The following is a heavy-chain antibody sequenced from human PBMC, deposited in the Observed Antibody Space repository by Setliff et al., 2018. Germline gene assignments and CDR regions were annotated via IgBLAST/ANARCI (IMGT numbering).Heavy chain of an antibody. CDR2: IDTSGST. CDR1: GGSINNYY. CDR3: AKVPITKVYFYMDV. D-gene: IGHD3-10*01. V-gene: IGHV4-4*08. J-gene: IGHJ6*03. Sequence: TLSLTCTVSGGSINNYYWSWIRQSPGKGLEWIGYIDTSGSTDYNPSLKSRVTISVDTSKNQLPLKLSSVTAADTAVYYCAKVPITKVYFYMDVWGKGTTVTVSS.